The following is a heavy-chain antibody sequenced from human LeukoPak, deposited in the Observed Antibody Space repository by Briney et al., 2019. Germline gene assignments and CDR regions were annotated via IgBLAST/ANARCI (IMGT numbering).Heavy chain of an antibody. J-gene: IGHJ5*02. Sequence: GGSLRLSCAASGFTFSDYYMXXXXQAPGKGLXWXXXXSSSSTYTNYADSVKGRFTISRDNAKNSLYLQMNSLRAEDTAVYYCARGEGSSNSNWFDPWGQGTLVTVSS. CDR1: GFTFSDYY. CDR2: XSSSSTYT. CDR3: ARGEGSSNSNWFDP. V-gene: IGHV3-11*05. D-gene: IGHD3-10*01.